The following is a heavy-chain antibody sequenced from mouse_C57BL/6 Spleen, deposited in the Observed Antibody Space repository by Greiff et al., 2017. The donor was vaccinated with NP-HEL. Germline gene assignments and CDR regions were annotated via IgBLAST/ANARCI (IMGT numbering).Heavy chain of an antibody. CDR2: IYPRSGNT. CDR3: ARSGEGGFAY. D-gene: IGHD3-1*01. CDR1: GYTFTSYG. Sequence: QVHVKQSGAELARPGASVKLSCKASGYTFTSYGISWVKQRTGQGLEWIGEIYPRSGNTYYNEKFKGKATLTADKSSSTAYMELRSLTSEDSAVYFCARSGEGGFAYWGQGTLVTVSA. J-gene: IGHJ3*01. V-gene: IGHV1-81*01.